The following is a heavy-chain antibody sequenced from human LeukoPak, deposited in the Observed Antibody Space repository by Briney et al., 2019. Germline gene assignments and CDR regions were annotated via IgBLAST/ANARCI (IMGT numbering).Heavy chain of an antibody. CDR3: AKDWDRGSHAFDI. J-gene: IGHJ3*02. V-gene: IGHV3-7*03. CDR2: IKQDGSGK. D-gene: IGHD3-16*01. Sequence: GGSPRLSCAASGFTFSSYWMSWVRQAPGKGLEWVANIKQDGSGKYYVDSVKGRFTISRDNSKNTLYLQMNSLRAEDTAVYYCAKDWDRGSHAFDIWGQGTMVTVSS. CDR1: GFTFSSYW.